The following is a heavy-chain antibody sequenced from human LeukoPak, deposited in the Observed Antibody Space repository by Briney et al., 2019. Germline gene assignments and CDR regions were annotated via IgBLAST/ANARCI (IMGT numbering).Heavy chain of an antibody. D-gene: IGHD1-1*01. CDR2: ISDSGGST. J-gene: IGHJ4*02. CDR1: GFTFSSYA. CDR3: AKDGTTTITFDY. Sequence: GGSLRLSCAASGFTFSSYAMSWVRQAPGKGLEWVSVISDSGGSTYYRDSVKGRFTISRDNSKNTLYLQMNSLRAEDTAVYYCAKDGTTTITFDYWGQGTLVTVSS. V-gene: IGHV3-23*01.